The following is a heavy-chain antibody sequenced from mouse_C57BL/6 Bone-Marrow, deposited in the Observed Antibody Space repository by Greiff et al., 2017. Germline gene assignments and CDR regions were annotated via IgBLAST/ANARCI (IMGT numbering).Heavy chain of an antibody. D-gene: IGHD2-4*01. Sequence: EVKVVESGPELVKPGASVKISCKASGYSFTDYNMNWVKQSNGKSLEWIGVINPNYGTTSYNQKFKGKATLTVDKSSSTAYMQLNSLTSEDSAVYYCARGYDYDYAMDYWGQGTSVTVSS. CDR1: GYSFTDYN. CDR3: ARGYDYDYAMDY. J-gene: IGHJ4*01. CDR2: INPNYGTT. V-gene: IGHV1-39*01.